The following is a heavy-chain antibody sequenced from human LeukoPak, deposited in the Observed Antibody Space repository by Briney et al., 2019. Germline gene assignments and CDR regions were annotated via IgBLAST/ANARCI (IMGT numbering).Heavy chain of an antibody. CDR2: VVGSVGST. CDR1: RYTVTTYY. V-gene: IGHV3-23*01. J-gene: IGHJ5*02. Sequence: PLGALRLSRVHSRYTVTTYYLSGVRPAPGRGVEWVSGVVGSVGSTYYADSVKGRFTISRDDSKNTLFLQMNSLRAEDTGVYYCAKESAAAALNWLDPWGQGTLVTVSS. D-gene: IGHD6-25*01. CDR3: AKESAAAALNWLDP.